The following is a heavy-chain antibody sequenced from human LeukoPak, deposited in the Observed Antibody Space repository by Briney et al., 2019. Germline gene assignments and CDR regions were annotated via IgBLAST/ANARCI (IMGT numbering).Heavy chain of an antibody. D-gene: IGHD6-13*01. J-gene: IGHJ4*02. CDR2: INPSGGGT. V-gene: IGHV1-46*01. Sequence: ASVKVSCKASGYTFTSYYMHWVRQAPGQGLEWMGIINPSGGGTSYAQKFQGRVTMTRDTSTSTVYMELSSLRSEDTAVYYCASSIAAAGSASYWGQGTLVTVSS. CDR3: ASSIAAAGSASY. CDR1: GYTFTSYY.